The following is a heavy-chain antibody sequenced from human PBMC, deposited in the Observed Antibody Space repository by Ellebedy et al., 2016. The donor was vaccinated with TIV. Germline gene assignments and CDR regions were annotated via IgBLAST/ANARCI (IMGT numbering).Heavy chain of an antibody. CDR3: TRSRYDSGNGYWDFDF. V-gene: IGHV3-30*03. CDR1: GFIFSDYG. Sequence: GESLKISCAASGFIFSDYGMHWVRQAPGKGLEWLGVIAHDGSIQYYRDSVKGRFTISRDNSQHTLYLLLTSLRAEDTAVYYCTRSRYDSGNGYWDFDFWGRGTLVTVSS. J-gene: IGHJ2*01. CDR2: IAHDGSIQ. D-gene: IGHD1-26*01.